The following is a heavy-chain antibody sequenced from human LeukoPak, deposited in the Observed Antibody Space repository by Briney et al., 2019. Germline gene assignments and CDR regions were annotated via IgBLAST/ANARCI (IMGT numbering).Heavy chain of an antibody. V-gene: IGHV3-11*01. Sequence: PGGSLRLSCAASGFTFSDYYMSWIRQAPGKGLEWVSYISSSGSTIYYADSVKGRFTISRDNAKNSLYLQMNSLRAEDTAVYYCARDLWFGDYYYGMDVWGQGTTVTVSS. CDR2: ISSSGSTI. CDR3: ARDLWFGDYYYGMDV. CDR1: GFTFSDYY. J-gene: IGHJ6*02. D-gene: IGHD3-10*01.